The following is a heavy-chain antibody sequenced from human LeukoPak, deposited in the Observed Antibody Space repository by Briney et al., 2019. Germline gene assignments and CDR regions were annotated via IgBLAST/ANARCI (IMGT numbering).Heavy chain of an antibody. CDR1: GGTFSSYA. D-gene: IGHD2-15*01. CDR2: IIPIFGTA. V-gene: IGHV1-69*01. Sequence: GSSVKLSCKASGGTFSSYAISWVRQAPAQGLEWMGGIIPIFGTANYAQKFQGRVTITADESTSTAYMELSSLRSEDTAVYYCARGYSWAGFDYWGQGTLVTVSS. J-gene: IGHJ4*02. CDR3: ARGYSWAGFDY.